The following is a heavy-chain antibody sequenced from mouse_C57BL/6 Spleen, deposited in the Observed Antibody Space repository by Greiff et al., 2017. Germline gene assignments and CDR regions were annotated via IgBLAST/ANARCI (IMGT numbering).Heavy chain of an antibody. V-gene: IGHV1-26*01. D-gene: IGHD2-1*01. J-gene: IGHJ2*01. CDR1: GYTFTDYY. Sequence: VQLQQSGPELVKPGASVKISCKASGYTFTDYYMNWVKQSHGKSLEWIGDINPNNGGTSYNQKFKGKATLTVDKSSSTAYMELRSLTSEDSAVYYCARDYGNHYFDYWGQGTTLTVSS. CDR3: ARDYGNHYFDY. CDR2: INPNNGGT.